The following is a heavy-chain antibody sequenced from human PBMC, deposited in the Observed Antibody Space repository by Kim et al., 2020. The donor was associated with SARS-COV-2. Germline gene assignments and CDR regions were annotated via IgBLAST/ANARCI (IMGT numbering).Heavy chain of an antibody. CDR1: GFTFSNYA. V-gene: IGHV3-30-3*01. D-gene: IGHD3-16*01. CDR2: ISSDGSKT. Sequence: GGSLRLSCAASGFTFSNYAMHWVRQPPGKGLEWVAFISSDGSKTYYEDSVKGRFTISRDNSKNLVYLQMNSLRDEDTTVYYCAREWGSWGQGTLVTGSA. CDR3: AREWGS. J-gene: IGHJ5*02.